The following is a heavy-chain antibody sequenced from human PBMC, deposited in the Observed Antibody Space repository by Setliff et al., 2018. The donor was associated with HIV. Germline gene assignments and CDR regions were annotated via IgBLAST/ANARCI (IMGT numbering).Heavy chain of an antibody. CDR2: ISYDGSNK. CDR1: GFTFSSYA. D-gene: IGHD3-10*01. J-gene: IGHJ4*02. Sequence: PGGSLRLSCAASGFTFSSYAMHWVRQAPGKGLEWVAVISYDGSNKYYADSVKGRFTISRDNSKNTLYLQMNSLRAEDTAVYYCAGEWVRGVIVKSPMDYWGQGTLVTVSS. V-gene: IGHV3-30*04. CDR3: AGEWVRGVIVKSPMDY.